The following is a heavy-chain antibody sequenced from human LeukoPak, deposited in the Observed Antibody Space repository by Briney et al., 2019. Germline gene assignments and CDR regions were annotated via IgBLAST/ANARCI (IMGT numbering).Heavy chain of an antibody. D-gene: IGHD3-10*01. J-gene: IGHJ4*02. CDR2: ISGCGGST. V-gene: IGHV3-23*01. Sequence: PGGSLRLSCAASGFTFSSYAMSWVRQAPGKGLEWVSAISGCGGSTYYADSVKGRFTISRDNSKNTLYLQMNSLRAEDTAVYYCAKRLYGSGGYYQFDYWGQGTLVTVS. CDR3: AKRLYGSGGYYQFDY. CDR1: GFTFSSYA.